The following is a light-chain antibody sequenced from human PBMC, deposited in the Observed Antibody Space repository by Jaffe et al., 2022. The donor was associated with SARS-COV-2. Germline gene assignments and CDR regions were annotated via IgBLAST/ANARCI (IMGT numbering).Light chain of an antibody. CDR2: GAS. CDR1: QTVSSTY. V-gene: IGKV3D-7*01. J-gene: IGKJ4*01. Sequence: EIVLTQSPATLSLSPGERATLSCRASQTVSSTYLSWYQQRPGLAPRLLIYGASTRATGIPARFSGSGSGTDFTLTINSLQPEDFAVYYCQQDDDLPLTFGGGTRVEIK. CDR3: QQDDDLPLT.